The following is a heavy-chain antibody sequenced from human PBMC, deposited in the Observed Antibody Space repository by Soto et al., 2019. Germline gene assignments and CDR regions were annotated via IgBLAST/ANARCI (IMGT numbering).Heavy chain of an antibody. V-gene: IGHV4-34*01. CDR1: GGSFSGYY. D-gene: IGHD5-12*01. CDR3: ARVPNPFRLKIGYEDAFDF. Sequence: PSETLSLTCAVYGGSFSGYYWSWIRQPPGKGLEWIGEINHSGSTNYNPSLKSRITINPDTSKNQFSLQLNSVTPEDTAVYYCARVPNPFRLKIGYEDAFDFWGQGTMVTVSS. CDR2: INHSGST. J-gene: IGHJ3*01.